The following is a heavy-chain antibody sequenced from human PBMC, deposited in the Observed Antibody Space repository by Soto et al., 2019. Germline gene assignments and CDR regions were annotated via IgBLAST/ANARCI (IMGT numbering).Heavy chain of an antibody. V-gene: IGHV1-8*01. D-gene: IGHD3-10*01. CDR3: MRGRGFNYSSYYMDV. Sequence: QVHLVQSGAEVKKPGASVKVSCKASGYTFSNYDINWVRQATGQGLEWMGWMNPNSDHTGYAQKFQGRVTMTRNPAITTAYMDLSSLRSEETADYYCMRGRGFNYSSYYMDVWGKGTTVTVSS. CDR2: MNPNSDHT. CDR1: GYTFSNYD. J-gene: IGHJ6*03.